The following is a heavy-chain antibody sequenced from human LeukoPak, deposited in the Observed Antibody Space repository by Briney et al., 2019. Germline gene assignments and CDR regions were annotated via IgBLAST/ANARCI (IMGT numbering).Heavy chain of an antibody. D-gene: IGHD6-19*01. CDR3: ARVFGGSGWYDAFDI. Sequence: PGGSLRLSCAASGFTVSSNYMSWVRQAPGKGLEWVSVIYSGGSTCYADSVKGRFTISRDNSKNTLYLQMNSLRAEDTAVYYCARVFGGSGWYDAFDIWGQGTMVTVSS. CDR2: IYSGGST. CDR1: GFTVSSNY. V-gene: IGHV3-66*01. J-gene: IGHJ3*02.